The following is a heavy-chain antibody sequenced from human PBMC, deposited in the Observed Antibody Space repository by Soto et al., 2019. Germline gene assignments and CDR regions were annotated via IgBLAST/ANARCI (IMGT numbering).Heavy chain of an antibody. CDR1: VYTFTSYA. D-gene: IGHD2-15*01. CDR2: INAGNGNT. V-gene: IGHV1-3*01. Sequence: ASVKVSCTASVYTFTSYASHWVRQAPGQRLEWMGWINAGNGNTKYSQKFQGRVTITADKSTSTAYMELSSLRSEDTAVYYCARDRPGYCSGGSCFLPGNYYYYGMDVWGQGTTVTVSS. J-gene: IGHJ6*02. CDR3: ARDRPGYCSGGSCFLPGNYYYYGMDV.